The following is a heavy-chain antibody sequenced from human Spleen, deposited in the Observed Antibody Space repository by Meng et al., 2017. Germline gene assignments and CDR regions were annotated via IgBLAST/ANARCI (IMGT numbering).Heavy chain of an antibody. CDR3: ARGPTTMAHDFDY. CDR1: GGFFSDYY. V-gene: IGHV4-34*01. D-gene: IGHD4-11*01. Sequence: QVHHTRGGTGLLKPSGTRSPTCVVFGGFFSDYYWGWIRQPPGKGLEWIGEINHSGSTNYNPSLESRATISVDTSQNNLSLKLSSVTAADSAVYYCARGPTTMAHDFDYWGQGTLVTVSS. CDR2: INHSGST. J-gene: IGHJ4*02.